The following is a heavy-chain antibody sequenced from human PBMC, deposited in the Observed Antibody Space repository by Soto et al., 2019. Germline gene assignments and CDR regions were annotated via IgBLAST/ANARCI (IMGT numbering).Heavy chain of an antibody. CDR2: ISYDGSNK. V-gene: IGHV3-30-3*01. D-gene: IGHD3-22*01. J-gene: IGHJ6*02. Sequence: SLRLSCAASGFTFSSYAMHWVRQAPGKGLEWVAVISYDGSNKYYADSVKGRFTISRDNSKNTLYLQMNSLRAEDTAVYYCARDRFEHYYDSSGYYSYYYYGMDVWGQGTTVTVSS. CDR3: ARDRFEHYYDSSGYYSYYYYGMDV. CDR1: GFTFSSYA.